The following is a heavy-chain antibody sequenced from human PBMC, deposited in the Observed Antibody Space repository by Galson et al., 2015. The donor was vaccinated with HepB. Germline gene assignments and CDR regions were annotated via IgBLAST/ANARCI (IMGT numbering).Heavy chain of an antibody. Sequence: ETLSLTCSVSGGSISNSGNFWGWVRQSPGKGLEWIGNVFQSGKTDRHPSLKSRVTISVDTSKNTFSLYLSSVTAADTAVYYCSRDKGGVHLDVWGPGTTVIVSS. CDR3: SRDKGGVHLDV. CDR1: GGSISNSGNF. D-gene: IGHD3-16*01. CDR2: VFQSGKT. J-gene: IGHJ6*02. V-gene: IGHV4-39*02.